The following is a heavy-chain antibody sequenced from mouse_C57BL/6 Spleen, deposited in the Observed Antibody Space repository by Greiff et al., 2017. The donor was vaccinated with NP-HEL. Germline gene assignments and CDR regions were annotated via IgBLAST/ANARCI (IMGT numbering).Heavy chain of an antibody. V-gene: IGHV5-4*03. CDR3: ARGPYGSSYDAMDY. CDR2: ISDGGSYT. D-gene: IGHD1-1*01. Sequence: EVKLMESGGGLVKPGGSLKLSCAASGFTFSSYAMSWVRQTPEKRLEWVATISDGGSYTYYPDNVKGRFTISRDNAKNNLYLQMSHLKSEDTAMYYCARGPYGSSYDAMDYWGQGTSVTVSS. J-gene: IGHJ4*01. CDR1: GFTFSSYA.